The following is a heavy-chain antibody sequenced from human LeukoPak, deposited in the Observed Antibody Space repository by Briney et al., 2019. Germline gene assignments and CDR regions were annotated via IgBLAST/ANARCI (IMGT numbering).Heavy chain of an antibody. CDR2: ISSSSTYI. Sequence: GGSLRLSCAASGFIVSGNFMNWVRQAPGKGLEWVSSISSSSTYIYYADSVKGRFTISRDNAKNALYLQMNSLRAEDTAVYYCARNNWVDYWGQGTLVTVSS. CDR1: GFIVSGNF. J-gene: IGHJ4*02. CDR3: ARNNWVDY. D-gene: IGHD1-1*01. V-gene: IGHV3-21*01.